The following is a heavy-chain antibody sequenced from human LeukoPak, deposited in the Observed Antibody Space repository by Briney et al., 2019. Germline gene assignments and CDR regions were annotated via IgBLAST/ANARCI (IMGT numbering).Heavy chain of an antibody. D-gene: IGHD3-10*01. J-gene: IGHJ4*02. CDR2: ISSSSSYI. V-gene: IGHV3-21*01. CDR3: ARDLLTMVRGVISR. Sequence: GGSLRLSCAASGFTFSSYSMNWVRQAPGKGLEWVSSISSSSSYIYYADSVKGRFTISRDNAKNSLYLQMNSLRAEDTAVYYCARDLLTMVRGVISRWGQGTLVTVSS. CDR1: GFTFSSYS.